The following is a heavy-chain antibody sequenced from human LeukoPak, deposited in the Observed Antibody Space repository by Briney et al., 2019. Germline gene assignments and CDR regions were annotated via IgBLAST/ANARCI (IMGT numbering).Heavy chain of an antibody. J-gene: IGHJ4*02. CDR3: SKKSLVRQMGLYFDY. Sequence: GGSLRLSCAASGFTFSNYYMSWVRQAPGKGLEWVSAISDSGGSTYYADSVKGRFTISRDNSKNTLYLQMNNLRAEDTAVYYCSKKSLVRQMGLYFDYWGQGTLVTVSS. CDR1: GFTFSNYY. D-gene: IGHD5-24*01. CDR2: ISDSGGST. V-gene: IGHV3-23*01.